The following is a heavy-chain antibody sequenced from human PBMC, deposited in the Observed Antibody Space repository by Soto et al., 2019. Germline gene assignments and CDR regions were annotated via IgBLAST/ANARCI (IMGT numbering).Heavy chain of an antibody. CDR3: ARGDHFDSSGPFDP. D-gene: IGHD3-22*01. V-gene: IGHV4-4*02. J-gene: IGHJ5*02. Sequence: SETLSLTCAVSGGSISSSNWWSWVRQPPGKGLEWIGEIYHSGYTNYSPSLKSRVTMSVDTSKNHFSLKLSSVTAADTAVYYCARGDHFDSSGPFDPWGQGTLVTVSS. CDR1: GGSISSSNW. CDR2: IYHSGYT.